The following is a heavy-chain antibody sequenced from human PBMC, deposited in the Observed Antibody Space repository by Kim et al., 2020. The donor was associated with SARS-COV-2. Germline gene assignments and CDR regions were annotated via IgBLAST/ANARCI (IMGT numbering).Heavy chain of an antibody. CDR1: GGTFSSYA. D-gene: IGHD5-18*01. V-gene: IGHV1-69*13. Sequence: SVKVSCKASGGTFSSYAISWVRQAPGQGLEWMGGIIPIFGTANYAQKFQGRVTITADESTSTAYMELSSLRSEDTAVYYCARAGTWIQLWDDSLLVWGQGTLVTVSS. CDR2: IIPIFGTA. CDR3: ARAGTWIQLWDDSLLV. J-gene: IGHJ4*02.